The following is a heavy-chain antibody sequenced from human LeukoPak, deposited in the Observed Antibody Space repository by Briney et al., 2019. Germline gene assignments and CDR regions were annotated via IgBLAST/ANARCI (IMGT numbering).Heavy chain of an antibody. V-gene: IGHV1-2*02. CDR1: GYTFTGYY. D-gene: IGHD6-6*01. CDR3: ARDGTSSSSDIYYYYYMDV. J-gene: IGHJ6*03. Sequence: ASVKVSCKASGYTFTGYYMHWVRQAPGQGPEWMGWINPNSGGTNYAQKFQGRVTMTRDTSISTAYMELSRLRSDDTAVYYCARDGTSSSSDIYYYYYMDVWGKGTTVTVSS. CDR2: INPNSGGT.